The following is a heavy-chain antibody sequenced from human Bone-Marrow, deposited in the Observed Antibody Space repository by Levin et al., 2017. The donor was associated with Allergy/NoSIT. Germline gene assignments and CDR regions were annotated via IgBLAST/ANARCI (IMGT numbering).Heavy chain of an antibody. CDR2: IYYSGST. V-gene: IGHV4-59*01. Sequence: SETLSLTCTVSGGSISSYYWSWIRQPPGKGLEWIGYIYYSGSTNYNPSLKSRVTISVDTSKNQFSLKLSSVTAADTAVYYCARWAYGSGSYYSDYWGQGTLVTVSS. D-gene: IGHD3-10*01. CDR3: ARWAYGSGSYYSDY. J-gene: IGHJ4*02. CDR1: GGSISSYY.